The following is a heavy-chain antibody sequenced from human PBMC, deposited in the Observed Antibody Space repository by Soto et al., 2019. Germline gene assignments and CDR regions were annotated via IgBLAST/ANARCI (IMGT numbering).Heavy chain of an antibody. J-gene: IGHJ4*02. V-gene: IGHV1-2*02. CDR1: GYTFIGYY. D-gene: IGHD3-22*01. CDR2: INPNSGDT. CDR3: ARARTNYYNTSDYDF. Sequence: ASVKVSCKASGYTFIGYYMHWVRQAPGQGLEWMGWINPNSGDTNYAQKFQGRVTMTRDTSINTAYTELSRLRFDDAAVYYCARARTNYYNTSDYDFWGQGTLVTVSS.